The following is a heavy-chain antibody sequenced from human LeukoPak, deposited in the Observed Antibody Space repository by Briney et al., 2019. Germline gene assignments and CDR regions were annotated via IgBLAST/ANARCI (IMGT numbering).Heavy chain of an antibody. V-gene: IGHV3-30*04. CDR2: ISYDGSNK. CDR1: GFTFSSYA. D-gene: IGHD3-3*01. Sequence: GGSLRLSCAASGFTFSSYAMHWVREAPGKGLGWVAVISYDGSNKYYTDSVKGRLTISRDNSKNTLYLQMNSLRAEDTAVYYCARDNGFLEWLLYSGAFDIWGQGTMVTVSS. CDR3: ARDNGFLEWLLYSGAFDI. J-gene: IGHJ3*02.